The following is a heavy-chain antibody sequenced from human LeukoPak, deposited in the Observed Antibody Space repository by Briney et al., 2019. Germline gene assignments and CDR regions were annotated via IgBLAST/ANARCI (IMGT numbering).Heavy chain of an antibody. D-gene: IGHD3-3*01. CDR3: ARYRAISPYYFDY. J-gene: IGHJ4*02. CDR1: GFTFSSNS. Sequence: GGSLRLSCAASGFTFSSNSMNWVRQAPGKGLEWVSSISSSSNYIYYADSVKGRFTISRDNAKNSLYLQMNSLRAEDTAVYYCARYRAISPYYFDYWGQGTLVTVSS. CDR2: ISSSSNYI. V-gene: IGHV3-21*01.